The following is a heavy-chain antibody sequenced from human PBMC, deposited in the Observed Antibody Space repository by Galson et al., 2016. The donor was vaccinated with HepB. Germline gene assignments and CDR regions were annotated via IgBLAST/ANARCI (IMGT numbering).Heavy chain of an antibody. CDR3: ARDRVSGDFWSGYYTGIGMDV. J-gene: IGHJ6*02. D-gene: IGHD3-3*01. CDR2: IRSSSSTI. V-gene: IGHV3-48*02. CDR1: GFTFSSCS. Sequence: SLRLSCAASGFTFSSCSMNWVRQAPGKGLEWVSYIRSSSSTIYYVDSVKGRFTISRDNAKNSLYLQMNSLRDEDTAVYYCARDRVSGDFWSGYYTGIGMDVWGQGTTVTVSS.